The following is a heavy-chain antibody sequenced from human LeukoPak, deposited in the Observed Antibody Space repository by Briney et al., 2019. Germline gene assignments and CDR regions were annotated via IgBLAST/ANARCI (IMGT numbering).Heavy chain of an antibody. J-gene: IGHJ4*02. D-gene: IGHD1-26*01. CDR3: ARDLLADSGSSPFGY. CDR1: GGSISSYY. CDR2: IYYSGST. Sequence: SETLSLTCTVSGGSISSYYWSWIRQPPGKGLEWIGYIYYSGSTNYNPSLKSRVTISVDTSKNQFSLKLSSVTAADTAVYYCARDLLADSGSSPFGYWGQGTLVTVSS. V-gene: IGHV4-59*12.